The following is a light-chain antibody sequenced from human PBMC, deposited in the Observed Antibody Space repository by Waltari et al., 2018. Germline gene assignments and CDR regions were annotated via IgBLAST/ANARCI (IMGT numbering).Light chain of an antibody. CDR2: RDN. CDR3: AAWDDRLRGRV. Sequence: QSVLTQPPSASGTPGQRVTISCSGSSSNIGINYVYWYQHFPGSAPKLLIYRDNRGPAGVPDRFSGSKSGSSASLAISGPRSEDEGDYYCAAWDDRLRGRVFGGGTKLTVL. V-gene: IGLV1-47*01. J-gene: IGLJ3*02. CDR1: SSNIGINY.